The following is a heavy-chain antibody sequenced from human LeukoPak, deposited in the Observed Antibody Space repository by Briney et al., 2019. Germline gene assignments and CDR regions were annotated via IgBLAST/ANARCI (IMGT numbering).Heavy chain of an antibody. Sequence: PGGSLRLSCAASGFTFSSYGMHWVRQAPGKGLEWVAFIRYDGSNKYYADSVKGRFTISRDNSKNTLYEQMNSLRGEDTAVYYCAKGLYYKDRSGYPAWGQGTLVTVSS. CDR1: GFTFSSYG. V-gene: IGHV3-30*02. CDR2: IRYDGSNK. CDR3: AKGLYYKDRSGYPA. J-gene: IGHJ5*02. D-gene: IGHD3-22*01.